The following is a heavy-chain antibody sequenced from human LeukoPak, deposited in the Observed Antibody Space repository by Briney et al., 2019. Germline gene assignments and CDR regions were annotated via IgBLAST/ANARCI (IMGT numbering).Heavy chain of an antibody. Sequence: SVKVSCKASGGTFSSYAISWVRQAPGQGLEWMGGIIPIFGTANYAQKFQGRVTITADKSTSTAYMELSSLRSEDTAVYHCARARGSTYYYGSGPYYYYGMDVWGKGTTVTVSS. J-gene: IGHJ6*04. D-gene: IGHD3-10*01. CDR2: IIPIFGTA. CDR1: GGTFSSYA. CDR3: ARARGSTYYYGSGPYYYYGMDV. V-gene: IGHV1-69*06.